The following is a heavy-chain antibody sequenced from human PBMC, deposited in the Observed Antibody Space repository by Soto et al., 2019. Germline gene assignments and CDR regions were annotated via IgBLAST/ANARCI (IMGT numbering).Heavy chain of an antibody. V-gene: IGHV3-30-3*01. D-gene: IGHD4-17*01. CDR3: ARDAPTVTTFGCFDP. J-gene: IGHJ5*02. Sequence: QVQLVESGGGVVQPGRSLRLSCAASGFTFSSYAMHWVRQAPGKGLEWVAVISYDGSNKYYADSVKGRFTISRDNSKNTLYLQMNSLRADDTAVYYCARDAPTVTTFGCFDPWGQGTLVTVSS. CDR1: GFTFSSYA. CDR2: ISYDGSNK.